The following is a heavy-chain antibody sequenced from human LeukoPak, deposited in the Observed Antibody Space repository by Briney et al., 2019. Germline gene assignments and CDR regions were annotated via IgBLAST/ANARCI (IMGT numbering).Heavy chain of an antibody. J-gene: IGHJ4*02. CDR1: GFTFSSFA. CDR3: ANPRVDYGDYRGY. Sequence: GGSLRLSCAASGFTFSSFAMHWVRQAPGKGLEWVAVMSHDGSIIYYADSVKGRFTISRDNSKNTLYLQMNSLRAEDTAVYYCANPRVDYGDYRGYWGQGTLVTVSS. V-gene: IGHV3-30*04. D-gene: IGHD4-17*01. CDR2: MSHDGSII.